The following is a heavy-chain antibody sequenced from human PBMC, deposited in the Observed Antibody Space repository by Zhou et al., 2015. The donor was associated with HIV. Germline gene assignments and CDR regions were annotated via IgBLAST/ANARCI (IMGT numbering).Heavy chain of an antibody. Sequence: QVQLVQSGAEVKKPGSSVKVSCKASGGTFSSYTISWVRQAPGQGLEWMGRIIPILGIANYAQKFQGRVTITADKSTSTAYMELSSLRSEDTAVYYCARDSSSSHPNYYYYYGMDVWGQGTTVTVSS. V-gene: IGHV1-69*08. CDR3: ARDSSSSHPNYYYYYGMDV. J-gene: IGHJ6*02. D-gene: IGHD6-6*01. CDR2: IIPILGIA. CDR1: GGTFSSYT.